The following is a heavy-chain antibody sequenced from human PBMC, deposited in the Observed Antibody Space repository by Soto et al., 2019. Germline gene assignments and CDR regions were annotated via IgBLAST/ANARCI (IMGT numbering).Heavy chain of an antibody. D-gene: IGHD2-8*02. CDR2: TYYSGST. CDR3: ARSGIRLVPFDY. Sequence: QVQLQESGPGLVKPSETLSLTCTVSGGSISSYYWSWIRQPPGKGLEWIGYTYYSGSTNYNPSLKSRVTISVDTSKNQFSLKLSSVTAADTAVYYCARSGIRLVPFDYWGQGTLVTVSS. V-gene: IGHV4-59*01. J-gene: IGHJ4*02. CDR1: GGSISSYY.